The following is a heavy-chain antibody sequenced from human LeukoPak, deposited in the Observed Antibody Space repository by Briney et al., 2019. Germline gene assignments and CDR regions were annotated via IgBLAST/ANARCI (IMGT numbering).Heavy chain of an antibody. Sequence: GGSLRLSCAASGFTFSDYMSWIRQAPGKGLEWVSYISSSGSTIYYADSVKGRFTISRDNAKNSLYLQMSSLRAEDTAVYYCARDPHYYDSSGYYYNWFDPWGQGTLVTVSS. CDR2: ISSSGSTI. J-gene: IGHJ5*02. V-gene: IGHV3-11*01. CDR1: GFTFSDY. CDR3: ARDPHYYDSSGYYYNWFDP. D-gene: IGHD3-22*01.